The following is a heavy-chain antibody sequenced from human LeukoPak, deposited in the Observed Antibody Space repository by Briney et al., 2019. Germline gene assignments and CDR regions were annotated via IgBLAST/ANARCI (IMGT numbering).Heavy chain of an antibody. CDR1: GGSFSRYY. D-gene: IGHD1-26*01. J-gene: IGHJ4*02. CDR3: ARGGSYLGHCDY. Sequence: SNTLSLTCAVNGGSFSRYYWSWIRQPPGKGLEWIGEINHRGSTNYNPSLKSRVTISVDTSKNQFSLKLSSVTAADTAVYYCARGGSYLGHCDYWGQGTLVTVSS. CDR2: INHRGST. V-gene: IGHV4-34*01.